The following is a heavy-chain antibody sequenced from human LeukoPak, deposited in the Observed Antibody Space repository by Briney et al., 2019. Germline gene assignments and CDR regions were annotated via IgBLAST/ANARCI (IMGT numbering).Heavy chain of an antibody. CDR2: ISWNSGSI. CDR3: AKGGYCSSTSCYFDY. Sequence: GGSLRLSCAASGFTFDDYAMHWVRQAPGKGLEWVSGISWNSGSIGYADSVKGRFTISRDNAKNSLYLQMNSLRAEDMALYYCAKGGYCSSTSCYFDYWGQGTLVTVSS. D-gene: IGHD2-2*01. V-gene: IGHV3-9*03. CDR1: GFTFDDYA. J-gene: IGHJ4*02.